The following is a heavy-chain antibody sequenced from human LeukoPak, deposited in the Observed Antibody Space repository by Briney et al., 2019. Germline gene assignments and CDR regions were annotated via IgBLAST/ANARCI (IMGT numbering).Heavy chain of an antibody. Sequence: ASVTVSCKASGYTFTSYDINWVRQATGQGLEWMGWMNPNSGNTDYAQKFQGRVTMTRNTSISTAYMELSSLRSEDTAVYYCARGSRRYDFWSGQSKNYYYYMDVWGKGTTVTVSS. CDR1: GYTFTSYD. D-gene: IGHD3-3*01. CDR2: MNPNSGNT. V-gene: IGHV1-8*01. J-gene: IGHJ6*03. CDR3: ARGSRRYDFWSGQSKNYYYYMDV.